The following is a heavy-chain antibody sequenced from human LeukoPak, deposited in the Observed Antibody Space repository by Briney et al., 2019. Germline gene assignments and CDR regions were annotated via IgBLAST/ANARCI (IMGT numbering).Heavy chain of an antibody. Sequence: SETLSLTCNVSGGSISSNDYYWGWIRQPPGKGLEWIGSIYHRGITHYTPSLKSRVTISVDTSRNQFSLTLTSVTAADTAVYYCARGFYDSSGYYYALDPWGQGTLVTVSS. CDR3: ARGFYDSSGYYYALDP. CDR1: GGSISSNDYY. J-gene: IGHJ5*02. CDR2: IYHRGIT. D-gene: IGHD3-22*01. V-gene: IGHV4-39*07.